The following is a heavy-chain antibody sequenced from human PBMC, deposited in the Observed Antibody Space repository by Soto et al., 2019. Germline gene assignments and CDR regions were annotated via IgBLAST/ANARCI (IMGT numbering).Heavy chain of an antibody. CDR1: GFTFSSYE. Sequence: GGSLRLSCAASGFTFSSYEMNWVRQAPGKGLEWLSYISGSGTIILYADSVKGRFTISRDNAKNSLYLQMNSLRVEDTAVYYCARGGYSSGPFDYWGQGTQVTVSS. J-gene: IGHJ4*02. CDR3: ARGGYSSGPFDY. CDR2: ISGSGTII. D-gene: IGHD6-19*01. V-gene: IGHV3-48*03.